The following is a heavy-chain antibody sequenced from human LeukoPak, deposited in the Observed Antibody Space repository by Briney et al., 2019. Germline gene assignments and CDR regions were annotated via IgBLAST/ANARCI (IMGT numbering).Heavy chain of an antibody. CDR3: ARGDYYDSSGYDY. CDR1: GGSFNGHY. D-gene: IGHD3-22*01. J-gene: IGHJ4*02. V-gene: IGHV4-34*01. Sequence: SSETLSLTCAVYGGSFNGHYWSWIRQPPGKGLEWIGEINYSGSTNYNPSLKSRVTISVDTSKNQFSLKLSSVTAADTAVYYCARGDYYDSSGYDYWGQGTLVTVSS. CDR2: INYSGST.